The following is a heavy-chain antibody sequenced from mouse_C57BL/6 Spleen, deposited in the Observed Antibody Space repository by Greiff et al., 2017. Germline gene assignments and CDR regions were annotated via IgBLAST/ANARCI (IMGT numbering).Heavy chain of an antibody. CDR2: LYPGDGDT. Sequence: VQLQQSGPELVKPGASVKISCKASGYAFSSSWMNWVKQRPGKGLEWIGRLYPGDGDTNYNGKFKGKATLTADKSSSTAYMQLSSLTSEDSAVYFCVNYYGSRWYFDVWGTGTTVTVSS. CDR3: VNYYGSRWYFDV. V-gene: IGHV1-82*01. CDR1: GYAFSSSW. J-gene: IGHJ1*03. D-gene: IGHD1-1*01.